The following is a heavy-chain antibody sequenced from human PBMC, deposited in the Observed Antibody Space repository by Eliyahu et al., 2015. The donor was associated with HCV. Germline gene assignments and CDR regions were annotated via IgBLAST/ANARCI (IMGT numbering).Heavy chain of an antibody. Sequence: QVHLQQWGAGLLKPSESLSLTCAVYGGSFSENYCSWIRQSPGKGLEWIGEISPRGSTNYHPSLKSRVTISRDMSMNQLSLRLSPVTAADTAVYYCARAIITMNNDAFDIWGQGTMVTVSS. CDR2: ISPRGST. CDR3: ARAIITMNNDAFDI. J-gene: IGHJ3*02. CDR1: GGSFSENY. V-gene: IGHV4-34*02. D-gene: IGHD3-22*01.